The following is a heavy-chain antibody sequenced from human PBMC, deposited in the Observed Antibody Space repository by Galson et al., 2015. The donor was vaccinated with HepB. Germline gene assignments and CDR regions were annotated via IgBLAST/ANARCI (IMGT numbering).Heavy chain of an antibody. CDR3: ARVYFGSVSSSAYWYFDL. V-gene: IGHV3-48*02. J-gene: IGHJ2*01. Sequence: SLRLSCAASGFTFSSYTLNWVRQAPGTGLETVSYISSTGTTMYYAGSAKGRLTISRDNAQNSLYLQMDSLRDEDTAVYYCARVYFGSVSSSAYWYFDLWGRGALVTVSS. CDR2: ISSTGTTM. CDR1: GFTFSSYT. D-gene: IGHD3-10*01.